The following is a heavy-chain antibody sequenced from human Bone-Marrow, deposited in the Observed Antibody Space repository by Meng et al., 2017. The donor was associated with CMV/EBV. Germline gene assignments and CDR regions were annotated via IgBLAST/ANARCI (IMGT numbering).Heavy chain of an antibody. CDR2: ISFDGSNI. D-gene: IGHD3-10*01. V-gene: IGHV3-30-3*01. Sequence: GESLKISCAASGFTLSRYAMHWVRQAPGKGLEWVAVISFDGSNIYYADSVKGRFTISRDNSKNTLYLQMNRLRAEDTAVYYCARAGRVREVLSPLDAFDVWGQGKRVT. J-gene: IGHJ3*01. CDR3: ARAGRVREVLSPLDAFDV. CDR1: GFTLSRYA.